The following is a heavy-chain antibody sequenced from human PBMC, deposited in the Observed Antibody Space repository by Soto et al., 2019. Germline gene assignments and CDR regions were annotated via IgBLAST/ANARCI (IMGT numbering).Heavy chain of an antibody. V-gene: IGHV1-24*01. Sequence: ASVKVSCKVSGYTLTELSMHWVRQAPGKGLEWMGGFDPEDGETIYAQKFQGRVTMTEDTSTDTAYMELSSLRSEDTAVYYCATDVWLGSSITIFGVASDYWGQGTLVTVSS. CDR1: GYTLTELS. CDR3: ATDVWLGSSITIFGVASDY. CDR2: FDPEDGET. D-gene: IGHD3-3*01. J-gene: IGHJ4*02.